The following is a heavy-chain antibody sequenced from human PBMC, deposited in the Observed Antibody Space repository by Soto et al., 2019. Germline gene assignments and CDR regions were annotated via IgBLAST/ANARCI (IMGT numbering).Heavy chain of an antibody. CDR2: ISYEGSNK. V-gene: IGHV3-30*18. CDR1: GFTLSGYG. Sequence: GGSLRLSCVASGFTLSGYGMHWVRHAPGKWLEWVAVISYEGSNKYYADSVKGRCTISRDNSINTMYLEMNSLRAEDTAVYYCAKDRKTIFGLVPFSGGMDVWGQGTTVTVSS. CDR3: AKDRKTIFGLVPFSGGMDV. J-gene: IGHJ6*02. D-gene: IGHD3-3*01.